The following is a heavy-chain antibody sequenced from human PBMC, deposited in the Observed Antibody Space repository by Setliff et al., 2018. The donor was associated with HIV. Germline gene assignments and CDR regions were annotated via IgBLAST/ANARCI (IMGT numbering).Heavy chain of an antibody. V-gene: IGHV4-61*10. CDR2: VYYDAST. CDR1: GGSISSGIYY. Sequence: SETLSLTCTVSGGSISSGIYYWIWIRQPAGKGLEWIGTVYYDASTIYTPSLNSRVIISVDTSKPQFSLEISSLTAADTAVYYCAVTLVGVTTEVYWGQRTRVTVPS. D-gene: IGHD2-21*02. CDR3: AVTLVGVTTEVY. J-gene: IGHJ4*02.